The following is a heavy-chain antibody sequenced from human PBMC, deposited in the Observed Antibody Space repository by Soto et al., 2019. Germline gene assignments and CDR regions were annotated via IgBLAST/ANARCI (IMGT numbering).Heavy chain of an antibody. D-gene: IGHD3-10*01. Sequence: EVQLVESGGGLGQPGGSLRLSCAASGFTFRTSWMYWVRQAPGKGLVWVSRINDDGCTTTYADSVKGRFTISRDNAKNTPFMQMVSLRVEATGVYYGARVNYGPEYWCQGTGVTVSS. CDR3: ARVNYGPEY. J-gene: IGHJ4*02. CDR1: GFTFRTSW. V-gene: IGHV3-74*03. CDR2: INDDGCTT.